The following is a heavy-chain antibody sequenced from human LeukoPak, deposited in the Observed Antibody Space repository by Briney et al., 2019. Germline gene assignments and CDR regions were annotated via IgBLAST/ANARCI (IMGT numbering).Heavy chain of an antibody. V-gene: IGHV1-2*02. CDR2: INPKSGGT. CDR1: GYTFTGYF. Sequence: ASVKVSCKASGYTFTGYFIHWVRQAPGQGLEWMGWINPKSGGTYYAQKFQGRVTMTRDTSISTAFMEVRRLTSDDTAVYHCAKGRLLPNFSEPGLTGIDYWGQGALVTVSS. CDR3: AKGRLLPNFSEPGLTGIDY. D-gene: IGHD3-9*01. J-gene: IGHJ4*02.